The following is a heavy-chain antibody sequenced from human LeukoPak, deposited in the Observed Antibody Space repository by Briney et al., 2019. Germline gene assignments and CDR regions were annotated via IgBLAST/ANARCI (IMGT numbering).Heavy chain of an antibody. CDR2: ISSRSTYI. CDR3: ATTIFGVVTQSY. Sequence: GGSLRLSCTASGFNFGDNTMHWVRQALGKGLEWVSSISSRSTYINYGDSLKGRCTISRDNAGNSLHLQIDSLRDEDTAVYYCATTIFGVVTQSYWGQGTLLSVSS. D-gene: IGHD3-3*01. J-gene: IGHJ4*02. V-gene: IGHV3-21*01. CDR1: GFNFGDNT.